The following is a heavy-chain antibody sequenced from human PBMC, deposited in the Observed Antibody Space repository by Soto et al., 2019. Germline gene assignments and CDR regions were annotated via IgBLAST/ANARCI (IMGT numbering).Heavy chain of an antibody. CDR2: IIPIFGTA. V-gene: IGHV1-69*13. Sequence: ASVKVSCKASGGTFSSYAISWVRQAPGQGLEWMGGIIPIFGTANYAQKFQGRVTIIADESTSTAYMELSSLRSEDTAVYYCARDAISAEGYGMDVWGQGTTVTVSS. CDR3: ARDAISAEGYGMDV. J-gene: IGHJ6*02. CDR1: GGTFSSYA. D-gene: IGHD3-3*01.